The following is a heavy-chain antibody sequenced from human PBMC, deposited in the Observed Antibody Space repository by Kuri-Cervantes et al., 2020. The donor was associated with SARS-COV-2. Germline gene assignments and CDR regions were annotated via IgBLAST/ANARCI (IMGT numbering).Heavy chain of an antibody. J-gene: IGHJ4*02. CDR3: ARDWRYYDSSGFYSYYFDS. CDR2: IYYSGST. CDR1: GGSFSGYY. D-gene: IGHD3-22*01. Sequence: SETLSLTCAVYGGSFSGYYWSWTRQPPGKGLEWIGYIYYSGSTNYNPSLKSRVTISVDTSKNQFSLKLSSVTAADTAVYYCARDWRYYDSSGFYSYYFDSWGQGTLVTVSS. V-gene: IGHV4-59*01.